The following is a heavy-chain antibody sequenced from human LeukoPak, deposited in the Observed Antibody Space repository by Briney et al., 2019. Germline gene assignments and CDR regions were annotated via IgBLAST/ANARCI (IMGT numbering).Heavy chain of an antibody. Sequence: AGGSLKLSCAGSRFTFSSYGMHWVRQAPGKGLEWVAVIWYDGSKKFYADSVKGRFTISRDNSKNTLYLQMNSLSAEDTAVYYCAKGLTVYNRGYYFDYWGQGILVTVSS. V-gene: IGHV3-33*06. CDR2: IWYDGSKK. D-gene: IGHD1-14*01. J-gene: IGHJ4*02. CDR1: RFTFSSYG. CDR3: AKGLTVYNRGYYFDY.